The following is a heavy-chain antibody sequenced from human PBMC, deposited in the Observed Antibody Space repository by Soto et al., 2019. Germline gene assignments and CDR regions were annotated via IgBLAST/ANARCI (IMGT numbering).Heavy chain of an antibody. D-gene: IGHD1-26*01. CDR1: GLTFSLFW. CDR2: ISSDGSST. V-gene: IGHV3-74*01. J-gene: IGHJ6*02. Sequence: EMQLVESGGGLVQPGGSLRLSCEASGLTFSLFWMHRVRQVPGKGLVWVSRISSDGSSTVYADSVRGRFTVSRDNAKNTLYLQMNSLRAEDAAVYYCAAIPGWDYYGLDVWGQGTTVTVSS. CDR3: AAIPGWDYYGLDV.